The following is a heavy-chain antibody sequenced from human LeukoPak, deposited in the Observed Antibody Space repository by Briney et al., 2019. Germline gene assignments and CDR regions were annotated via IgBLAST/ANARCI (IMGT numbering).Heavy chain of an antibody. CDR2: ISGSGGST. CDR1: GFNFITYA. Sequence: GSLRLSCAASGFNFITYAMTWVRQAPGKGLEWVSSISGSGGSTYYADSVKGRFTISRDNSKNTLYLQMNSLRAGDTAIYYCAKDLVWAGSGPDAFDIWGQGTMVTVSS. V-gene: IGHV3-23*01. CDR3: AKDLVWAGSGPDAFDI. D-gene: IGHD6-19*01. J-gene: IGHJ3*02.